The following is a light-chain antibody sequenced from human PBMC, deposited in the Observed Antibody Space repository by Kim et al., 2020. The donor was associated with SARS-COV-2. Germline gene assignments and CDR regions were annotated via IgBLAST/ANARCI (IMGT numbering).Light chain of an antibody. CDR1: RSNIGNNY. V-gene: IGLV1-51*01. J-gene: IGLJ2*01. CDR2: DNN. CDR3: GTWDSSLSAVV. Sequence: GQKVTSSCAGTRSNIGNNYVAWYQQLPGTGPKLLIYDNNKRPSGIPDRFSGSKSGTSATLGITGLQTGDEADYYCGTWDSSLSAVVFGGGTQLTVL.